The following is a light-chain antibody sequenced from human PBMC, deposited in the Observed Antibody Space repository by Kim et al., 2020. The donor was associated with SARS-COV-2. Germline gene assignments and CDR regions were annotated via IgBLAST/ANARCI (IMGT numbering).Light chain of an antibody. J-gene: IGKJ1*01. Sequence: SGSPGERATLSCRASQSVSSNLAWYQQKPGQAPRLLIYGASTRATGIPARFSGSGSGTEFTLTISSLQSEDLAVYYCQQYNNWWTFGQGTKVDIK. CDR3: QQYNNWWT. V-gene: IGKV3-15*01. CDR1: QSVSSN. CDR2: GAS.